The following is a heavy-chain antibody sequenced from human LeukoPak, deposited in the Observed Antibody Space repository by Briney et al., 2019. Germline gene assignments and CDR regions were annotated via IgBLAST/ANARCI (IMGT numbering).Heavy chain of an antibody. J-gene: IGHJ6*02. CDR3: AKNYESGRGVPYGMDV. CDR1: GFTFSSYA. CDR2: IGSGSGGTT. V-gene: IGHV3-23*01. D-gene: IGHD3-10*01. Sequence: GGSLRLSCAASGFTFSSYAMRWVSQAPGKGLEWVSAIGSGSGGTTIYADSVKGRFTISRDNSKNTLYLQMSSLRGEDTAVYYCAKNYESGRGVPYGMDVWGQGTTVTVSS.